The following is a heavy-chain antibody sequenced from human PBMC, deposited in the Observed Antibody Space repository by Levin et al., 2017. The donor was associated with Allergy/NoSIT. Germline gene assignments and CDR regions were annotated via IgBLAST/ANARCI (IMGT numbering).Heavy chain of an antibody. Sequence: SCAASGFTFDDYAMHWVRQAPGKGLEWVSGISWNSGSIGYADSVKGRFTISRDNAKDSLYLQMNSLRAEDTALYYCAKDIGAFDIWGQGTMVTVSS. CDR1: GFTFDDYA. J-gene: IGHJ3*02. CDR2: ISWNSGSI. CDR3: AKDIGAFDI. V-gene: IGHV3-9*01.